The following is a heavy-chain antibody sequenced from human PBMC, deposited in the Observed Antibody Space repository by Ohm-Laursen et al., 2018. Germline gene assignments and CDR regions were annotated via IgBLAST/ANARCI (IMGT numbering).Heavy chain of an antibody. CDR3: ARSPGYSDYLYYFDF. Sequence: SLRLSCTASGFTFTSYAMSWVRQAPGKGLKWVSVISGSGGTTYYADSVKGRFTISRDNSKNTLYLQMNSLRVEDTAVYYCARSPGYSDYLYYFDFWGQGTLVTVSS. J-gene: IGHJ4*02. CDR2: ISGSGGTT. CDR1: GFTFTSYA. V-gene: IGHV3-23*01. D-gene: IGHD5-12*01.